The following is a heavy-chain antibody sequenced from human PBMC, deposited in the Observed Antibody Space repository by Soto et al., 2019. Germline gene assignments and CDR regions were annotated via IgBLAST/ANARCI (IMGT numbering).Heavy chain of an antibody. CDR3: ARAPELTYYYDSSGYYYPY. Sequence: GASVKVSCKASGYTFTSYGISWVRQAPGQGLEWMGWISAYNGNTNYAQKLQGRVIMTTDTSTSTAYMELRSLRSDDTAVYYCARAPELTYYYDSSGYYYPYWGQGTLVTVSS. D-gene: IGHD3-22*01. CDR2: ISAYNGNT. V-gene: IGHV1-18*01. J-gene: IGHJ4*02. CDR1: GYTFTSYG.